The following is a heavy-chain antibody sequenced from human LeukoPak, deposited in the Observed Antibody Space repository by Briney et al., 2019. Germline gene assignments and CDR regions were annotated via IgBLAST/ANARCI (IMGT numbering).Heavy chain of an antibody. CDR2: IYYSGST. CDR1: GGSISSSSYY. J-gene: IGHJ5*02. V-gene: IGHV4-39*01. Sequence: SETLSLTCTVSGGSISSSSYYWGWIRQPPGKGLEWIGSIYYSGSTYYNPSLKSRVTISVDTSKNQFSLKLSSVTAADTAVYYCALQLRDTVTTNWFDPWGQGTLVTVSS. CDR3: ALQLRDTVTTNWFDP. D-gene: IGHD4-11*01.